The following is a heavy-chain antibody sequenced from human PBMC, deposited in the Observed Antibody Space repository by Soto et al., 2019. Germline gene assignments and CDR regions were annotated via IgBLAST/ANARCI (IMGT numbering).Heavy chain of an antibody. D-gene: IGHD2-8*01. Sequence: GGSLRLSCAASGFTFDDYAMHWVRQAPGKGLEWVSGISWNSGSIGYADSVKGRFTISRDNAKNPLYLQMNSLRAEDTALYYCAKDISPGCTNGVCYLYYYYGMDVWGQGTTVTVSS. V-gene: IGHV3-9*01. CDR1: GFTFDDYA. CDR2: ISWNSGSI. CDR3: AKDISPGCTNGVCYLYYYYGMDV. J-gene: IGHJ6*02.